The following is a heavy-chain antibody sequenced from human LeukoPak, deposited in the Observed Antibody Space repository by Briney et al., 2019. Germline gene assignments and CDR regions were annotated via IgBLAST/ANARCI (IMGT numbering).Heavy chain of an antibody. D-gene: IGHD3-22*01. V-gene: IGHV3-11*04. CDR1: GFTFSDYY. Sequence: GGSLRLSCAASGFTFSDYYMTWIRQAPGKGLEWVSYISNSGTTIYYADSVKGRFTISRDNSKNTLYLQMNSLRAEDTAVYYCARGYDSSGYYGGVGCYFDYWGQGTLVTVSS. CDR3: ARGYDSSGYYGGVGCYFDY. J-gene: IGHJ4*02. CDR2: ISNSGTTI.